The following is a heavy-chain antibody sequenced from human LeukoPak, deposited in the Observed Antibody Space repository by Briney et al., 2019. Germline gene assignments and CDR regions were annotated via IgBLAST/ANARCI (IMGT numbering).Heavy chain of an antibody. V-gene: IGHV1-69*04. D-gene: IGHD3-22*01. J-gene: IGHJ4*02. CDR1: GGTFSSYA. Sequence: GASVEVSCKASGGTFSSYAISWVRQAPGQGLEWMGRIIPIFGIANYAQKFQGRVTITADKPTSTAYMEPSSLRSEDTAVYYCARSPDYYDSSGYYLYYFDYWGQGTLVTVSS. CDR3: ARSPDYYDSSGYYLYYFDY. CDR2: IIPIFGIA.